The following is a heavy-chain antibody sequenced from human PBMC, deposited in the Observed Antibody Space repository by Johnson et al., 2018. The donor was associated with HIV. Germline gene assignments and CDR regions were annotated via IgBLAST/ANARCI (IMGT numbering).Heavy chain of an antibody. J-gene: IGHJ3*02. Sequence: VQLVESGGGLVQPGRSLRLSCAASGFTFDDYAMHWVRQAPGKGLEWVSGNSWNSVTIGYADSVKGRFIISRDNAKDSLYLQMKSLRAEDTAVYYCARDLRVGAIDAFDIWGQGTMVTVSS. CDR1: GFTFDDYA. D-gene: IGHD1-26*01. V-gene: IGHV3-9*01. CDR3: ARDLRVGAIDAFDI. CDR2: NSWNSVTI.